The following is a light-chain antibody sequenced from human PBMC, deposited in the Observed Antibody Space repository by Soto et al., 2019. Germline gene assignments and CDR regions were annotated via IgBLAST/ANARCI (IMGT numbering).Light chain of an antibody. CDR2: DAS. J-gene: IGKJ4*01. V-gene: IGKV3-11*01. CDR3: QQRSNWIT. Sequence: EIVLTQSPATLSLSPGERATLSCRASQSVSSYLAWYQQKPGQAPRLLIYDASNRATGIPARFSGSGSGTDFTLTISSLEPEDVAVYYCQQRSNWITFGGGTKGEIK. CDR1: QSVSSY.